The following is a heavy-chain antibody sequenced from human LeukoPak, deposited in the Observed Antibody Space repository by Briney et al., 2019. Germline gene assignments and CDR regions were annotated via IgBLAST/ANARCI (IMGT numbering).Heavy chain of an antibody. CDR2: IYYSGST. Sequence: PSETLSLTCTVSGGSISSYYWSWIRQPPGKGLEWIGYIYYSGSTNYNPSLKSRVTISVDTSKNQFSLKLSSVTAADTAVYYCARLTYGSGSYYNLDYWGQGTLVTVSS. CDR1: GGSISSYY. V-gene: IGHV4-59*01. J-gene: IGHJ4*02. CDR3: ARLTYGSGSYYNLDY. D-gene: IGHD3-10*01.